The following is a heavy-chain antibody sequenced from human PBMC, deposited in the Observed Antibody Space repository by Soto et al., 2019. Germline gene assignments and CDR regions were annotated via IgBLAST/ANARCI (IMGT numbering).Heavy chain of an antibody. Sequence: ASVKVSCKASGGTFSSYAISWVRQAPGQGLEWMGGIIPIFGTANYAQKFQGRVTITADESTSTAYMELSSLRSEDTAVYYCAIQPEGMRDYVMDVWGQGTTVTVSS. CDR3: AIQPEGMRDYVMDV. J-gene: IGHJ6*02. V-gene: IGHV1-69*13. CDR2: IIPIFGTA. D-gene: IGHD2-8*01. CDR1: GGTFSSYA.